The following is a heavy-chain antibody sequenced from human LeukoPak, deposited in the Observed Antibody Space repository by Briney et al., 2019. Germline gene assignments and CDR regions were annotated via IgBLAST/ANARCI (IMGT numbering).Heavy chain of an antibody. CDR2: ISAYNGNT. J-gene: IGHJ4*02. CDR1: GGTFSSYA. D-gene: IGHD1-26*01. V-gene: IGHV1-18*01. CDR3: ARAGLMGATTSNDY. Sequence: ASVKVSCKASGGTFSSYAISWVRQAPGQGLEWMGWISAYNGNTNYAQKLQGRVTMTTDTSTSTAYMELRSLRSDDTAVYYCARAGLMGATTSNDYWGQGTLVTVSS.